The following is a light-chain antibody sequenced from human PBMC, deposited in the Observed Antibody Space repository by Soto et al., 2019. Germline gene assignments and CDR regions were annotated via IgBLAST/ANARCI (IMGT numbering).Light chain of an antibody. J-gene: IGLJ2*01. CDR1: SSDVGGYNY. V-gene: IGLV2-14*01. Sequence: QSALTQPASVSGSPGQPITISCTGTSSDVGGYNYVSWYQQHPGKAPKLMIYDVSNWPSGVSNRFSGSKSGNTASLTISGPQAEDEADYYCSSYTSSSTLVVFGGGTKLTVL. CDR2: DVS. CDR3: SSYTSSSTLVV.